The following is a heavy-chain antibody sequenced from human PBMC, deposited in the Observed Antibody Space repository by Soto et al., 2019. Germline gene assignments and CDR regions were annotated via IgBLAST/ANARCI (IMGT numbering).Heavy chain of an antibody. D-gene: IGHD3-9*01. V-gene: IGHV1-69*06. CDR3: AGTYYDILTGPPGHYYGMDV. CDR1: GGTFSSYA. Sequence: VKVSCKASGGTFSSYAISWVRQAPGQGLEWMGGIIPIFGTANYAQKFQGRVTITADKSTSTAYMELSSLRSEDTAVYYCAGTYYDILTGPPGHYYGMDVWGQGTTVTVSS. CDR2: IIPIFGTA. J-gene: IGHJ6*02.